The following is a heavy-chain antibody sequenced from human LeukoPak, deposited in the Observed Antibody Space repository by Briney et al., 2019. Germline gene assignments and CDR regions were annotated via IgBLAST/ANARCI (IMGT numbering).Heavy chain of an antibody. CDR2: ISGSGGST. Sequence: GGSLRLSCAASGFTFSSYAMSWVRQAPGKGLEWVSTISGSGGSTYYADSVKGRFTISRDNSKNTLYLQMNSLRAEDTAVYYCAKDASRFLEWFAPFDYWGQGTLVTVSS. V-gene: IGHV3-23*01. D-gene: IGHD3-3*01. CDR3: AKDASRFLEWFAPFDY. CDR1: GFTFSSYA. J-gene: IGHJ4*02.